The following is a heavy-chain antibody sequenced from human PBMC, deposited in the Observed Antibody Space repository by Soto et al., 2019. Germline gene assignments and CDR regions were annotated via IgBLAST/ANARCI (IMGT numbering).Heavy chain of an antibody. CDR3: ASAKAGHEAFDI. CDR1: GFTFSSYG. Sequence: GGSLRLSCAASGFTFSSYGMHWVRQAPGKGLEWVAVIWYDGSNKYYADSVKGRFTISRDNSTNTLYLQMNSLRAEDTAVYYCASAKAGHEAFDIWGQGTMVTVSS. D-gene: IGHD6-19*01. J-gene: IGHJ3*02. CDR2: IWYDGSNK. V-gene: IGHV3-33*01.